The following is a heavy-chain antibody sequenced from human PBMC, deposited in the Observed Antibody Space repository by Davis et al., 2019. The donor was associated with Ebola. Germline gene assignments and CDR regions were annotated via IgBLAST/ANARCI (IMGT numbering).Heavy chain of an antibody. J-gene: IGHJ6*02. V-gene: IGHV3-9*01. D-gene: IGHD3-10*01. CDR3: ARDPLAGPHYYYGMDV. CDR2: ISWGSGSI. Sequence: GGSLRLSCAASGFRFGDYAMHWFRQAPGKGLDWVSSISWGSGSIAYADSVKGRFTISRDNAKNSLYLQMNSLRAEDTAVYYCARDPLAGPHYYYGMDVWGQGTTVTVSS. CDR1: GFRFGDYA.